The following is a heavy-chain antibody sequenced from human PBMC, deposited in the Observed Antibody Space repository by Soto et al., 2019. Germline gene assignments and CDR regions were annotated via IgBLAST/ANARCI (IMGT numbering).Heavy chain of an antibody. V-gene: IGHV2-70*01. J-gene: IGHJ6*02. CDR1: GFSLSTSGMF. D-gene: IGHD3-3*01. Sequence: SGPTLVNPKQPLTLACTFSGFSLSTSGMFVSWLRQPPGNALEWLALIDWDDDKYYSTSLKTRLTISKDTSKNQVVLTMTNMDPVDTATYYCARERITIFGVVYYYGMDVWGQGTTVTVSS. CDR3: ARERITIFGVVYYYGMDV. CDR2: IDWDDDK.